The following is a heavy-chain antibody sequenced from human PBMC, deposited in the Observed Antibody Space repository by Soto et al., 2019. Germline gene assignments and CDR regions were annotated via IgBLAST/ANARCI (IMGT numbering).Heavy chain of an antibody. V-gene: IGHV1-69*01. CDR2: IIPIFGTA. J-gene: IGHJ4*02. CDR1: GGTFSSYA. D-gene: IGHD6-19*01. CDR3: ARDGRDSSGWYPGDY. Sequence: QVQLVQSGAEVKKPGSSVKVSCKASGGTFSSYAISWVRQAPGQGLEWMGGIIPIFGTANYAQKFQCRVTITADESTGTAYMELSSLRSEDTAVYYCARDGRDSSGWYPGDYWGQGTLVTVSS.